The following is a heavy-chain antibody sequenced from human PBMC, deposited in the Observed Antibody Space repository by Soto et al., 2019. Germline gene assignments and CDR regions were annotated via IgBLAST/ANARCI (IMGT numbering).Heavy chain of an antibody. Sequence: SSSSYYWGWIRQPPGKGLEWVSAISGSGGSTYYADSVKGRFTISRDNSKNTLYLQMNSLRAEDTAVYYCAKYGYNRDFDYWGQGTLVTVSS. CDR2: ISGSGGST. D-gene: IGHD5-12*01. J-gene: IGHJ4*02. V-gene: IGHV3-23*01. CDR3: AKYGYNRDFDY. CDR1: SSSSYY.